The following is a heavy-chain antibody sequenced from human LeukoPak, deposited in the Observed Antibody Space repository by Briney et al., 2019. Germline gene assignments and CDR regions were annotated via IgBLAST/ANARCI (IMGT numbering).Heavy chain of an antibody. V-gene: IGHV3-21*01. CDR1: GFTFSSYS. CDR3: ARGATYYYYYGMDV. Sequence: GGSLRLSCAASGFTFSSYSMNWVRQAPGKGLEWVSSISSSSSYIYYADSVKGRFTISRDNAKNSLYLQMNSLRAEDTAVYYCARGATYYYYYGMDVWGQGTRSPSP. CDR2: ISSSSSYI. J-gene: IGHJ6*02.